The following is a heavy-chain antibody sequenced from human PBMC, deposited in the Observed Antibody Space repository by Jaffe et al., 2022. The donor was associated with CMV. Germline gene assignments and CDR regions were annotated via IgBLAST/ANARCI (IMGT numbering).Heavy chain of an antibody. CDR2: IYYSGST. J-gene: IGHJ4*02. CDR3: ARAPAYSGSEFDY. V-gene: IGHV4-59*01. CDR1: GGSISRYY. D-gene: IGHD1-26*01. Sequence: QVQLQESGPGLVKPSETLSLTCTVSGGSISRYYWNWIRQPPGKGLEWIGYIYYSGSTNYNPSLKSRVTISVDTSKNQFSLKLSSVTAADTAVYYCARAPAYSGSEFDYWGQGTLVTVSS.